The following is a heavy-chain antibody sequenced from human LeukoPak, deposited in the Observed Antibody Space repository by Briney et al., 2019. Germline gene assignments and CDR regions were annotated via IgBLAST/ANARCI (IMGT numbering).Heavy chain of an antibody. CDR1: GGSISSHY. CDR3: TRDRRDGYNYVDI. V-gene: IGHV4-59*11. Sequence: SETLSLTCTVSGGSISSHYWSWIRQPPGKGLEWIGYISYSGSTNYNPSLKSRVTMSVDTYKNQFSLKLSSVTAADTAVYYCTRDRRDGYNYVDIWGQGTLVTVSS. J-gene: IGHJ4*02. CDR2: ISYSGST. D-gene: IGHD5-24*01.